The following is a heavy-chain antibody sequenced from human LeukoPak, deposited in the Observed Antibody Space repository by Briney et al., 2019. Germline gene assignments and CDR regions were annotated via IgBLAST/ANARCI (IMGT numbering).Heavy chain of an antibody. CDR1: GFTFRSDW. CDR2: INQEASRT. V-gene: IGHV3-7*01. D-gene: IGHD2/OR15-2a*01. J-gene: IGHJ4*02. Sequence: PGGSLRLSCAASGFTFRSDWMSWVRQAPGKGLEWLGHINQEASRTDHADSVKGRFTISRDNARNLLYLHMSSLRAEDTAVYYCAKYLSRAFDSWGQGILVSVSS. CDR3: AKYLSRAFDS.